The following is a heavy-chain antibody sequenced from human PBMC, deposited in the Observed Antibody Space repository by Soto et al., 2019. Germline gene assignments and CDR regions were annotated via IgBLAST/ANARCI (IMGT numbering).Heavy chain of an antibody. D-gene: IGHD3-10*01. CDR3: ARSWGSGRTKEANWFDP. CDR1: GFTVSSNY. V-gene: IGHV3-66*01. CDR2: IYSGGST. Sequence: PGGSLRLSCAASGFTVSSNYMSWVRQAPGKGLEWVSVIYSGGSTYYADSVKGRFTISRDNSKNTLYLQMNSLRAEDTAVYYCARSWGSGRTKEANWFDPWGQGTLVTVSS. J-gene: IGHJ5*02.